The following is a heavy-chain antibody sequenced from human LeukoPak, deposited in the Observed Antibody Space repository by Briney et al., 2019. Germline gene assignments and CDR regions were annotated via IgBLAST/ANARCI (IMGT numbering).Heavy chain of an antibody. CDR2: ISAYNGNT. Sequence: ASVKVSCKASGYTFTSYGISWVRQAPGQGLEWMGWISAYNGNTNYAQKPQGRVTMTTDTSTSTAYMELRSLRSDDTAVYYCARAPRLLWFGELPRDYWGQGTLVTVSS. J-gene: IGHJ4*02. V-gene: IGHV1-18*04. CDR3: ARAPRLLWFGELPRDY. D-gene: IGHD3-10*01. CDR1: GYTFTSYG.